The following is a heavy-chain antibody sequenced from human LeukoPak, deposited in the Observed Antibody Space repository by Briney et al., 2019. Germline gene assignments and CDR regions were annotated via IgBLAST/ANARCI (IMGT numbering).Heavy chain of an antibody. CDR2: TYYRSKWYN. CDR1: GDSFSSNSAA. Sequence: SQTLSLTCAISGDSFSSNSAAWNWIRQSPSRGLEWLGRTYYRSKWYNDYAVSVKSRITINPDTSKNQFSLQLNSVTPEDTAVYYCARAPLFVVVPAAIFDYWGQGTLVTVSS. J-gene: IGHJ4*02. D-gene: IGHD2-2*02. V-gene: IGHV6-1*01. CDR3: ARAPLFVVVPAAIFDY.